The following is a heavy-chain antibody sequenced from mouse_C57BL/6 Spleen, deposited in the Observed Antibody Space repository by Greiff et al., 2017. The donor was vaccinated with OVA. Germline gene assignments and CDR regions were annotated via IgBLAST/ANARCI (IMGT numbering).Heavy chain of an antibody. CDR1: GYAFSSYW. Sequence: VKLMESGAELVKPGASVKISCKASGYAFSSYWMNWVKQRPGKGLEWIGQIYPGDGDTNYNGNFKGQATLTADNSSSTAYMQLSSLTSEDSAVYFGESPLRRGFAYWGQGTLVTVSA. D-gene: IGHD1-1*01. V-gene: IGHV1-80*01. CDR3: ESPLRRGFAY. J-gene: IGHJ3*01. CDR2: IYPGDGDT.